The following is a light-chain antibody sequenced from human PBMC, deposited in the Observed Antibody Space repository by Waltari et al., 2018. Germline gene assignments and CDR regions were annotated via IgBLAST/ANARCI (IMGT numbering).Light chain of an antibody. V-gene: IGKV1-12*01. CDR3: QQATSFPPT. J-gene: IGKJ4*01. CDR2: SVS. CDR1: QDIPGV. Sequence: DIQMTQSPSSVSASVGDRVTITCRASQDIPGVLAWDQQKPGKGPKMLISSVSTLQSGVPTRFSGSGSGTKFTLTIASLQSEDSGTYYCQQATSFPPTFGGGTKVE.